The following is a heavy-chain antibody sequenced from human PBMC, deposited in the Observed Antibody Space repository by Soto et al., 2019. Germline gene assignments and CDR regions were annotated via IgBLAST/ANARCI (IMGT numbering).Heavy chain of an antibody. CDR1: GYTFYNYG. D-gene: IGHD1-26*01. CDR3: ARDPNVRFIVGATSYMFFFDY. V-gene: IGHV1-18*04. J-gene: IGHJ4*02. CDR2: ISAYNGDT. Sequence: QVQLVQSGAEVKKPGASVKVSCKASGYTFYNYGISWVRQAPGQGLEWMGWISAYNGDTNYAQRFQGRVTLTTDTSTSTAYVELRSLRSDDTAVYYCARDPNVRFIVGATSYMFFFDYWGQGTLVTVSS.